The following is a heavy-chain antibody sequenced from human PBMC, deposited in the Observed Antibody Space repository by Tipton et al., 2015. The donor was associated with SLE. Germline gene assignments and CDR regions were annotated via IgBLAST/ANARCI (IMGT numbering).Heavy chain of an antibody. V-gene: IGHV4-59*11. J-gene: IGHJ4*02. D-gene: IGHD3-10*01. Sequence: LRLSCTVSGGSISSHYWSWIRQPPGKGLEWIGYVYFSGGTNYNPSLKSRVTISVDTSKNQFSLTLRSVTAADTAVYYCARGSSGSYFGFDFWGQGTLVTVSS. CDR2: VYFSGGT. CDR1: GGSISSHY. CDR3: ARGSSGSYFGFDF.